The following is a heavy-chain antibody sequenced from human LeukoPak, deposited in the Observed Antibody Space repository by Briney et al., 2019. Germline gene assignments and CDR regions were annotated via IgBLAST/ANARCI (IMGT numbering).Heavy chain of an antibody. J-gene: IGHJ4*02. CDR1: GHTFTGYY. CDR2: INPNSGGT. Sequence: ASVKVSCKTSGHTFTGYYMHWVRQAPGQGLEWMGWINPNSGGTNYAQKFQGRVTMTRDTSISTAYMELSRLRSDDTAVYYCAREDSNYPPPYYYGSGSYYHREYYFDYWGQGTLVTVSS. D-gene: IGHD3-10*01. V-gene: IGHV1-2*02. CDR3: AREDSNYPPPYYYGSGSYYHREYYFDY.